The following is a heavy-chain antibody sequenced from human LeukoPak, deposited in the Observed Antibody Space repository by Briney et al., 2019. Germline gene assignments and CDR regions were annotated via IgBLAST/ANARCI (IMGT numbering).Heavy chain of an antibody. V-gene: IGHV1-18*01. D-gene: IGHD6-19*01. CDR2: ISAYNGNT. CDR1: GYTFTSYG. J-gene: IGHJ3*02. CDR3: ARDDMPPRYSSGWYRGAFDI. Sequence: GASVKVSCKASGYTFTSYGISWVRQAPGRGLEWMGWISAYNGNTNYAQKLQGRVTMTTDTSTSTAYMELRSLRSDDTAVYYCARDDMPPRYSSGWYRGAFDIWGQGTMVTVSS.